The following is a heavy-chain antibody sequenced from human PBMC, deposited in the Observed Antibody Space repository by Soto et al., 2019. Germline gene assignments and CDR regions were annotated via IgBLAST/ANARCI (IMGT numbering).Heavy chain of an antibody. CDR1: GFTFSSYG. CDR3: AKAGTDGGGYFDY. CDR2: ISYDGRNK. Sequence: QVQLVESGGGVVQPGRSLRLSCAASGFTFSSYGMHWVRQAPGKGLEWVAVISYDGRNKYYADSVKGRFTIFRDNSKNTLYLQMNSLRAEDTAVYYCAKAGTDGGGYFDYWGQGTLVTVSS. D-gene: IGHD3-16*01. J-gene: IGHJ4*02. V-gene: IGHV3-30*18.